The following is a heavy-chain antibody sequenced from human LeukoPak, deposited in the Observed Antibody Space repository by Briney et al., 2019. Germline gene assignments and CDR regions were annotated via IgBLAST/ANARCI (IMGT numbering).Heavy chain of an antibody. CDR1: GFTFSDYE. J-gene: IGHJ4*02. V-gene: IGHV3-48*03. CDR2: ISSSASII. Sequence: GGSLRLSCAASGFTFSDYEMNWVRQAPGKGLEWVSYISSSASIIYYADSVKGRFTISRDNSKNTLYLQMNSLRAEDTAVYYCARENYDLNYFDYWGQGTLVTVSS. CDR3: ARENYDLNYFDY. D-gene: IGHD3-3*01.